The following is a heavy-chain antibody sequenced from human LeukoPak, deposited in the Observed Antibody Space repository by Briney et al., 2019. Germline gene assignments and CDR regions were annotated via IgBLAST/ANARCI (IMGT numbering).Heavy chain of an antibody. J-gene: IGHJ4*02. CDR2: ISYDGSNK. V-gene: IGHV3-30-3*01. CDR1: GFTFSSYA. Sequence: GRSLRPSCAASGFTFSSYAMHWVRQAPGKGLEWVAVISYDGSNKYYADSVKGRFTISRDNSKNTLYLQMNSLRAEDTAVYYCARGYGSGSYYLDYWGQGTLVTVSS. D-gene: IGHD3-10*01. CDR3: ARGYGSGSYYLDY.